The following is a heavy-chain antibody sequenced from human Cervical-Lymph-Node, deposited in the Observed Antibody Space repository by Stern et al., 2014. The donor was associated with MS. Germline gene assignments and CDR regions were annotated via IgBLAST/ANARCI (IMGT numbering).Heavy chain of an antibody. CDR2: IKSKTDGGTT. CDR1: GFTFSNAW. V-gene: IGHV3-15*01. J-gene: IGHJ6*02. CDR3: TPDYHYYGMDV. Sequence: QLVESGGGLVKPGGSLRLSCAASGFTFSNAWMSWVRQAPGKGLEWVCRIKSKTDGGTTDYAAPVKGRFTISRDDSKNTLYLQMNSLKTEDTAVYYCTPDYHYYGMDVWGQGTTVTVSS.